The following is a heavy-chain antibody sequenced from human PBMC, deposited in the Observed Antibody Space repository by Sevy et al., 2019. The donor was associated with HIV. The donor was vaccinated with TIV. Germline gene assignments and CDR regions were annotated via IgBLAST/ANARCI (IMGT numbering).Heavy chain of an antibody. CDR2: FDPEDGER. D-gene: IGHD3-22*01. Sequence: ASVKVSCKVPGYTLTEFSMHWVRQAPGKGLEWMGTFDPEDGERIYSQKFQVRFTMTEDTSTHTAYMELNSLGSEDTAVYYCATTKEYYDSSGYPFDSWGRGTLVTVSS. CDR1: GYTLTEFS. V-gene: IGHV1-24*01. J-gene: IGHJ4*02. CDR3: ATTKEYYDSSGYPFDS.